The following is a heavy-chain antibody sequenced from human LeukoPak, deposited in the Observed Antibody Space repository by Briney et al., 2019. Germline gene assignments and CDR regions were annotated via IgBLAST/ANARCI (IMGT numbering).Heavy chain of an antibody. Sequence: PGGSLRLSCAASGFTFSSYSMNWGRQAPGKGREWVSSISSSSSYIYYADSVKGRFTISRDNAKNSLYLQMNSLRAEDTAVYYCARGGRDGTLGYWGQGTLVTVSS. J-gene: IGHJ4*02. CDR2: ISSSSSYI. CDR1: GFTFSSYS. V-gene: IGHV3-21*01. D-gene: IGHD1-1*01. CDR3: ARGGRDGTLGY.